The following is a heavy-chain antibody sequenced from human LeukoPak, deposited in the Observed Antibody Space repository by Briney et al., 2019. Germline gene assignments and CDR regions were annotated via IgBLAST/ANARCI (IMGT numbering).Heavy chain of an antibody. Sequence: ASVKVSCKASGYTFSIYGITRVRQAPGQGLEWMGWISAYNGYTNYAQKFQGRVTMTTDTSTNTAYMELRSLRSDDTAIYYCARDGKGRYDFRENDYWGQGTLVTVSS. J-gene: IGHJ4*02. CDR2: ISAYNGYT. CDR3: ARDGKGRYDFRENDY. V-gene: IGHV1-18*01. CDR1: GYTFSIYG. D-gene: IGHD3-3*01.